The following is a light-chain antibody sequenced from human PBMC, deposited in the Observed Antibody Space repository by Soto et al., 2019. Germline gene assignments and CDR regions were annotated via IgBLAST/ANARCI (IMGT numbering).Light chain of an antibody. V-gene: IGLV2-14*01. CDR3: SSYTSSSTLV. Sequence: QSALTQPASVSGSPGQSITISCTGTSSDVGGYNSVSWYQQYPGKAPKLMIYEVTNRPSGVSDRFSGSKSGNTASLTISGLQAEDEAEYYCSSYTSSSTLVFGGGTKLTVL. CDR1: SSDVGGYNS. J-gene: IGLJ2*01. CDR2: EVT.